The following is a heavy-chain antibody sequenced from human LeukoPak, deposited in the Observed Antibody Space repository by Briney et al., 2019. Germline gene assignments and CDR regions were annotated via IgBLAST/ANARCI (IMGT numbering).Heavy chain of an antibody. D-gene: IGHD3-22*01. CDR3: AREGSSGYYYVGLDY. V-gene: IGHV3-33*01. CDR1: GFTFSSYG. J-gene: IGHJ4*02. Sequence: GGSLRLSCAASGFTFSSYGIHWVRQAPGKGLEWVAVIWYDGSNKYYADSVKGRFTISRDNSKNTLYLQMNSLRAEDTAVYYCAREGSSGYYYVGLDYWGQGTLVTVSS. CDR2: IWYDGSNK.